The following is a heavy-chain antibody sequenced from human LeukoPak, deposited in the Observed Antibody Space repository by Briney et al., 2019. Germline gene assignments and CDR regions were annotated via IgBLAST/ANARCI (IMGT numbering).Heavy chain of an antibody. CDR2: IYTSGST. J-gene: IGHJ4*02. V-gene: IGHV4-61*02. Sequence: KPSQTLSLTCTVSGGSISSGSYYWSWIRQPAGKGLEWIGRIYTSGSTNYNPSLKSRVTISVDTSKNQFSLKLSSVTAADTAVYYCARANPRYFDWFPPDYWGQGTLVTVSS. CDR3: ARANPRYFDWFPPDY. CDR1: GGSISSGSYY. D-gene: IGHD3-9*01.